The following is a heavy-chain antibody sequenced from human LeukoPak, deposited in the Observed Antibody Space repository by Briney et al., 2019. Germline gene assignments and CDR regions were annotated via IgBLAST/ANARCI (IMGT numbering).Heavy chain of an antibody. V-gene: IGHV1-69*13. CDR3: ARGAIHTSYYYDSSGYYCSY. J-gene: IGHJ4*02. Sequence: ASVKVSCKASGGTFSSYAISWVRQAPGQGLEWMGGIIPIFGTANYAQKFQGRVTITADESTSTAYVELSSLRSEDTAVYYCARGAIHTSYYYDSSGYYCSYWGQGTLVTVSS. CDR1: GGTFSSYA. D-gene: IGHD3-22*01. CDR2: IIPIFGTA.